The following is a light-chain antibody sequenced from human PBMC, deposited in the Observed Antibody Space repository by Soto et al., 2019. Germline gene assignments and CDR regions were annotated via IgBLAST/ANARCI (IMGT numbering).Light chain of an antibody. V-gene: IGKV1-39*01. CDR3: RQSISPLLT. CDR1: QSISNY. J-gene: IGKJ1*01. CDR2: AAS. Sequence: DIQMTQSPSSLSASVGDRVTITCRASQSISNYLNWYQQKPGKAPKLLIYAASSMQSGVPSRFSGSGSETDFTLTISSLQPDDSATYYCRQSISPLLTFGKENQV.